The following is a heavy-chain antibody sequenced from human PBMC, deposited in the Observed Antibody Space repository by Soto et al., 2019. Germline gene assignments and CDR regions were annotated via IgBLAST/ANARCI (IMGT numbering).Heavy chain of an antibody. V-gene: IGHV1-3*01. J-gene: IGHJ5*02. D-gene: IGHD2-2*01. CDR2: INAGNGNT. CDR1: GYTFTSYA. CDR3: ARDQAYIVVVPAVFDP. Sequence: AASVKVSCKASGYTFTSYAMHWVRQAPGQRLEWMGWINAGNGNTKYSQKFQGRVTITRDTSASTAYMELSSLRSEDTAVYYCARDQAYIVVVPAVFDPWGQGTLVTVSS.